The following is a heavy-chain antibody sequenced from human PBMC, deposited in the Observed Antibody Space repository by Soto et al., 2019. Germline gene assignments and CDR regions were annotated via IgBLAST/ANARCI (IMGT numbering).Heavy chain of an antibody. CDR2: ISSSSSYI. CDR3: ARTSEMATIFGYYYGMDV. J-gene: IGHJ6*02. D-gene: IGHD5-12*01. V-gene: IGHV3-21*01. CDR1: GFTFSSYS. Sequence: EVQLVESGGGLVKPGGSLRLSCAASGFTFSSYSMNWVRQAPGKGLEWVSSISSSSSYIYYADSVKGRFTISRDNAKNSLYLQMNSLRAEDTAVYYCARTSEMATIFGYYYGMDVWGQGTTVTVSS.